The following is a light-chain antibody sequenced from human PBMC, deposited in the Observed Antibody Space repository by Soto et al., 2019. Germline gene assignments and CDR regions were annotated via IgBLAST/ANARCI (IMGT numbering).Light chain of an antibody. Sequence: DIQLSHSRSFLSASVGDRVTFTCRASQDITRFLSWYQQKPGKAPKLLISGASTLQSGVPSRFSGSGSGTEFTLTISSLQPEDFATYSCQQLHSWGVTFGGGTKVDIK. V-gene: IGKV1-9*01. CDR3: QQLHSWGVT. J-gene: IGKJ4*01. CDR2: GAS. CDR1: QDITRF.